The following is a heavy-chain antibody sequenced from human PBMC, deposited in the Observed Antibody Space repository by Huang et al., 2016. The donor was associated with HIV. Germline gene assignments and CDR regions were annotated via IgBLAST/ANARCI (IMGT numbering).Heavy chain of an antibody. J-gene: IGHJ4*02. Sequence: EVLLVQSGAELEEPGESLKISCKASGYGFSSYWIGWVRQKPGKGLEGLGIIYPRDSETKYSPFFDGQVTISADKSTRTAYLQWESLKAPDTAIYFCARQVDGFRSHFDFWGQGTLVSVSS. CDR1: GYGFSSYW. CDR3: ARQVDGFRSHFDF. V-gene: IGHV5-51*01. CDR2: IYPRDSET. D-gene: IGHD5-18*01.